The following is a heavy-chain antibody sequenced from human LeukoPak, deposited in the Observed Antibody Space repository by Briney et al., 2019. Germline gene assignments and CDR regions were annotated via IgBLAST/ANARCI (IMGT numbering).Heavy chain of an antibody. D-gene: IGHD2-15*01. CDR1: GGSIINYY. CDR3: ARGSYCSADICSGGDAFDI. Sequence: PSETLALTCTVSGGSIINYYWSWIRQPAGKGLEWIGRIYTRGSTNYNPSLKSRVTMSVYTSKNQFSLKLSSVTAADTAVYYCARGSYCSADICSGGDAFDIWGQGTMVSVSS. V-gene: IGHV4-4*07. CDR2: IYTRGST. J-gene: IGHJ3*02.